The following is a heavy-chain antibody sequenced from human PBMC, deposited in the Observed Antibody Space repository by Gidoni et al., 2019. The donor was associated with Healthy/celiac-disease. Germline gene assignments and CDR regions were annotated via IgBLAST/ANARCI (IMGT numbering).Heavy chain of an antibody. Sequence: EVQLVQSGAEVKKPGESLKISCQSSGYSFTSYWIGWVRQMPGKGLEWMGIIYPGDSDTRYSPSFQGQVTISADKSISTAYLQWSSLKASDTAMYYCARQKGYYGHKDASDIWGQGTMVTVSS. CDR3: ARQKGYYGHKDASDI. J-gene: IGHJ3*02. CDR2: IYPGDSDT. V-gene: IGHV5-51*01. D-gene: IGHD3-22*01. CDR1: GYSFTSYW.